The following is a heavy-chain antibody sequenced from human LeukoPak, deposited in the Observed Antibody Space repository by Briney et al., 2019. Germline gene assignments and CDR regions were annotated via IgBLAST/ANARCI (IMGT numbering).Heavy chain of an antibody. CDR3: ARGLMVRGVIGYYYYMDV. CDR2: IYYSGST. CDR1: GGSISSYY. D-gene: IGHD3-10*01. Sequence: SETLSLTCTVSGGSISSYYWSWIRQPPGKGLEGIGYIYYSGSTNYNPSLKSRVTISVDTSKNQFSLKLSSVTAADTAVYYCARGLMVRGVIGYYYYMDVWGKGTTVTVSS. V-gene: IGHV4-59*01. J-gene: IGHJ6*03.